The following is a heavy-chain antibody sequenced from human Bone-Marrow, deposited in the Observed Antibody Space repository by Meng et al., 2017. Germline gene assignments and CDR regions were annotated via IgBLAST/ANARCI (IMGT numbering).Heavy chain of an antibody. D-gene: IGHD4-17*01. CDR3: ARDRNDYGSHYFDY. CDR1: GGSISSGGYY. J-gene: IGHJ4*02. Sequence: QVQLQESGPGMVKPSQTLSLTCPFSGGSISSGGYYWRWIRQHPGKGLEWIGYIYHSGSTYYNPSLKSRVTISVDTSKNQFSLKLSSVTAADTAVYYCARDRNDYGSHYFDYWGQGTLVTVSS. CDR2: IYHSGST. V-gene: IGHV4-31*03.